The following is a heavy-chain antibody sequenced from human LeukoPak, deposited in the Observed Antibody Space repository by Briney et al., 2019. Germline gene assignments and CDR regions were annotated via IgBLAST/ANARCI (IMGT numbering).Heavy chain of an antibody. CDR3: ARSCGTFDY. Sequence: PGGSLRLSCAASGFTFSTYWMHWVRQGPGKGLVWVSRINGDGYSTSYADSVKGRFTISRDNAKNTLYLQMNSLRAEDTAVYYCARSCGTFDYWGQGALVTVSS. D-gene: IGHD1-14*01. CDR1: GFTFSTYW. V-gene: IGHV3-74*01. J-gene: IGHJ4*02. CDR2: INGDGYST.